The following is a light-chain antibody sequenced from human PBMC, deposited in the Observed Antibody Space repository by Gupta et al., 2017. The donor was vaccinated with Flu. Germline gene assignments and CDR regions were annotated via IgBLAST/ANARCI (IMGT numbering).Light chain of an antibody. CDR3: SSYTSSNSLG. Sequence: QSALTQPASVSGSPGQSITISCTGTSSDVGGYNYVSWYQQHPGKAPKLMIYEVINRPSGVSHRFSGSKSGNTASLTISGLQAEDEADYYCSSYTSSNSLGFGGGTKLTVL. V-gene: IGLV2-14*01. J-gene: IGLJ3*02. CDR2: EVI. CDR1: SSDVGGYNY.